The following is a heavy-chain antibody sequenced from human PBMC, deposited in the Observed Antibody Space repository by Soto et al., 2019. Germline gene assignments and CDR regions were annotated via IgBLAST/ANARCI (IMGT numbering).Heavy chain of an antibody. CDR2: IYYSGST. J-gene: IGHJ5*02. Sequence: PSETLSLTCTVSGGSISSGGYYWSWIRQHPGKGLEWIGYIYYSGSTYYNPSLKSRVTISVDTSKNQFSLKLSSVTAADTAVYYCAREFKVGYCSGGSCYSAWFDPWGQGTLVTVS. V-gene: IGHV4-31*03. CDR1: GGSISSGGYY. CDR3: AREFKVGYCSGGSCYSAWFDP. D-gene: IGHD2-15*01.